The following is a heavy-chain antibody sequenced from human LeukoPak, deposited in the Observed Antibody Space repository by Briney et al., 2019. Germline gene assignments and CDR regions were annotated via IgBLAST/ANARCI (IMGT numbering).Heavy chain of an antibody. CDR2: INSDGRST. D-gene: IGHD2-15*01. CDR3: ACIVVVVANSGY. Sequence: GGSLRLSCVASGFTFSRYWMHWVRQAPGKGLVWVSRINSDGRSTNYADSVKGRFTISRDNSKNTLYLQMNSLRAEDTAVYYCACIVVVVANSGYWGQGTLVTVSS. J-gene: IGHJ4*02. V-gene: IGHV3-74*01. CDR1: GFTFSRYW.